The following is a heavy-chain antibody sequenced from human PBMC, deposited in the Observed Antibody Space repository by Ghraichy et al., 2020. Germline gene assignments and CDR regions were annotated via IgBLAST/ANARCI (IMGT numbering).Heavy chain of an antibody. V-gene: IGHV3-23*01. CDR3: AKERLESAEPFDY. D-gene: IGHD6-25*01. CDR2: FFGGGGDT. J-gene: IGHJ4*02. Sequence: GGSLRLSCAASGFTFSSYAMSWVRQAPGKGLEWVSTFFGGGGDTNYADSVKGRFTISRDNSKNTLYLQMYRLRAEDTAVYYCAKERLESAEPFDYWGQGTLVTVSS. CDR1: GFTFSSYA.